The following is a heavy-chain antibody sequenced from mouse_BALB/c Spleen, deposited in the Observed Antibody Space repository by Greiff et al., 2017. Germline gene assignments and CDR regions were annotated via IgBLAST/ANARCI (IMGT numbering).Heavy chain of an antibody. V-gene: IGHV5-6-4*01. D-gene: IGHD2-4*01. Sequence: EVKLVESGGGLVKPGGSLKLSCAASGFTFSSYTMSWVRQTPEKRLEWVATISSGGSYTYYPDSVKGRFTISRDNAKNTLYLQMSSLKSEDTAMYYCTSRSTMITGWFAYWGQGTLVTVSA. J-gene: IGHJ3*01. CDR3: TSRSTMITGWFAY. CDR2: ISSGGSYT. CDR1: GFTFSSYT.